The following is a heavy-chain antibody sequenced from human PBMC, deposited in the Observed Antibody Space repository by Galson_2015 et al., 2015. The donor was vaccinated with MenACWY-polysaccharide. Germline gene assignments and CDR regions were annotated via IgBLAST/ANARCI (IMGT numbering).Heavy chain of an antibody. CDR2: IKKDGSEK. Sequence: SLRLSCAASGLTFSNWWMTWVRQSPGKGLEWVASIKKDGSEKYYVDSVKGRFTISRDNAKDSLYLQMNSLRAEDTAVYFCARGHLDLGVWDQGTTVTVSS. V-gene: IGHV3-7*01. J-gene: IGHJ6*02. CDR3: ARGHLDLGV. D-gene: IGHD7-27*01. CDR1: GLTFSNWW.